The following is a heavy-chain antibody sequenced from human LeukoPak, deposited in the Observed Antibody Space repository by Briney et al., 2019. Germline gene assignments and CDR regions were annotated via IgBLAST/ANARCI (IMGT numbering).Heavy chain of an antibody. D-gene: IGHD1-26*01. Sequence: SETLSLTCTVSGGSITSDYYTWIRQPPGKGLERIGYSYYSGNTNYNPSLKSQVTMSLDISKTQFSLRLTSVTAADTAVYYCAREDSGTSIDYWGQGTLVTVSS. CDR1: GGSITSDY. CDR3: AREDSGTSIDY. V-gene: IGHV4-59*01. J-gene: IGHJ4*01. CDR2: SYYSGNT.